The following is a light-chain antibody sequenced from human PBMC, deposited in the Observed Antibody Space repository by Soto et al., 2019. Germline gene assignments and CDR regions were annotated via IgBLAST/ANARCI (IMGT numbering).Light chain of an antibody. J-gene: IGLJ1*01. Sequence: QSALTQPASVSGSPGQSITISCTGTSSDVGGYNYVSWHQQHPGKAPKLMIYDVSNRPSGVSNRFSGSKSGNTASLTISGLQAEDEADYYCSSYKRILNYVFGTGTKVTVL. CDR3: SSYKRILNYV. V-gene: IGLV2-14*01. CDR2: DVS. CDR1: SSDVGGYNY.